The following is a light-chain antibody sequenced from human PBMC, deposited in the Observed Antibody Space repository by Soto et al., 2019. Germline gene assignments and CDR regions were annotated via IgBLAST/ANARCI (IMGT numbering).Light chain of an antibody. V-gene: IGKV3-11*01. J-gene: IGKJ1*01. CDR2: DAC. CDR1: QSVTSY. CDR3: QQRSNWLWT. Sequence: EIVLTQSPGTLSLSPGEKATLSCRASQSVTSYLAWYQQKPGRAPRLLIYDACNRATGIPARFSGSGSGTDFTLTISSLEPEDFAVYYCQQRSNWLWTFGQGTKVEIK.